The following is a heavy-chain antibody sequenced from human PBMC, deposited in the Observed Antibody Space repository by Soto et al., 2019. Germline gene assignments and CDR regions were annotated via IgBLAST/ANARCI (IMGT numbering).Heavy chain of an antibody. CDR3: ARVTGYSYGPFDY. J-gene: IGHJ4*02. V-gene: IGHV4-59*01. CDR2: IYYSGST. Sequence: SETLSLTCTVSGGSISSYYWSWIRQPPGKGLEWIGYIYYSGSTNYNPSLKSRVTISVDTSKNQFSLKLSSVTAADTAVYYCARVTGYSYGPFDYWGQGTLVTVSS. CDR1: GGSISSYY. D-gene: IGHD5-18*01.